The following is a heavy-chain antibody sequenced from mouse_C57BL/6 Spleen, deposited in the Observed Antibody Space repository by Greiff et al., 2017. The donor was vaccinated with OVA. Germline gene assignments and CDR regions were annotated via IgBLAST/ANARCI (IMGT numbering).Heavy chain of an antibody. CDR2: IYPRSGNT. V-gene: IGHV1-81*01. J-gene: IGHJ2*01. Sequence: QVQLKESGAELARPGASVKLSCKASGYTFTSYGISWVKQRTGQGLEWIGEIYPRSGNTYYNEKFKGKATLTADKSSSTAYMELRSLTSEDSAVYFCARSGGREEGFDYWGQGTTLTVSS. D-gene: IGHD3-1*01. CDR1: GYTFTSYG. CDR3: ARSGGREEGFDY.